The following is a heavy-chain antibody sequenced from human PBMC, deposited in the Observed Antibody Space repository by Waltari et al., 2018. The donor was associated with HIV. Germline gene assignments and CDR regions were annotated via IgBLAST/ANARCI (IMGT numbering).Heavy chain of an antibody. Sequence: QVQLMQSGSELQKPGASVKLSCKTSGYTFTSYSINWVRQAPGQGLEWMGWSNTNTGNPTYAQGFTVRFVFSLDTSVSTAHLEISSLNVEDTAMYFCARKTPSTGTYFDVWGRGTLVIVSS. CDR1: GYTFTSYS. CDR3: ARKTPSTGTYFDV. CDR2: SNTNTGNP. D-gene: IGHD3-9*01. V-gene: IGHV7-4-1*01. J-gene: IGHJ2*01.